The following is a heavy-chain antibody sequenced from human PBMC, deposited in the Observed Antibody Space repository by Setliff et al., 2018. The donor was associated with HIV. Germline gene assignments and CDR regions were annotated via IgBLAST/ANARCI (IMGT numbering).Heavy chain of an antibody. V-gene: IGHV4-39*01. D-gene: IGHD2-15*01. Sequence: KPSETLSLTCTVSGGSVSTSSYSWGWIRQPPEKGLEWIGTIYHTGKTYYNSSLNSRVTIAVDTSKDQFSLNLSTATAADTAVYYCGRVAGYCAPSRCYGYNAFDIWGPGTMVTVSS. CDR1: GGSVSTSSYS. CDR3: GRVAGYCAPSRCYGYNAFDI. J-gene: IGHJ3*02. CDR2: IYHTGKT.